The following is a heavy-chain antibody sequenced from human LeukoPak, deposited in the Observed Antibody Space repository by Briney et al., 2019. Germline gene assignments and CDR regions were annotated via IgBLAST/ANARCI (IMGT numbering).Heavy chain of an antibody. CDR3: ARAQTHDTLTGYYYFDY. CDR1: GGSFSGYY. CDR2: INHSGST. J-gene: IGHJ4*02. V-gene: IGHV4-34*01. Sequence: SETLSLTCAVYGGSFSGYYWSWIRQPPGRGLEWIGEINHSGSTNYNPSLKSRVTISVDTSKNQFSLKLSSVTAADTAVYYCARAQTHDTLTGYYYFDYWGQGTLVTVSS. D-gene: IGHD3-9*01.